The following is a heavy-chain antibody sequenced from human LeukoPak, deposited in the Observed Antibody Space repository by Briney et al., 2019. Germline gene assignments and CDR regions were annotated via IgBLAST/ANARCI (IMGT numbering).Heavy chain of an antibody. CDR1: GFIFSSYW. Sequence: GRSLRLSCAASGFIFSSYWMTWVRQAPGKGLEWVANIKQDGSEKYYVDSVKGRFTISRDNAKNSLYLQMNSLRAEDTAVYYCARVRYYDSSGYYYYFDYWGQGTLVTVSS. CDR3: ARVRYYDSSGYYYYFDY. V-gene: IGHV3-7*05. CDR2: IKQDGSEK. J-gene: IGHJ4*02. D-gene: IGHD3-22*01.